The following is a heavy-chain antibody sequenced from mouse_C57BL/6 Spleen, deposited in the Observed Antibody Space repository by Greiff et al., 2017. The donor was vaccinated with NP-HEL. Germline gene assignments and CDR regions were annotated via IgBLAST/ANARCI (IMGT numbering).Heavy chain of an antibody. V-gene: IGHV1-76*01. CDR3: ARSYSNAYAMDY. Sequence: QVQLQQSGAELVRPGASVKLSCKASGYTFTDYYINWVKQRPGQGLEWIARIYPGSGNTYYNEKFKGKATLTAEKSSSTAYMQLSSLTSEDSAVYFCARSYSNAYAMDYWGQGTPVTVSS. CDR1: GYTFTDYY. J-gene: IGHJ4*01. CDR2: IYPGSGNT. D-gene: IGHD2-5*01.